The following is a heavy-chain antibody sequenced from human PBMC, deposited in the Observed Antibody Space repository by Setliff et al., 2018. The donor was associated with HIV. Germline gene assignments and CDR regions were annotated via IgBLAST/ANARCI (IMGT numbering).Heavy chain of an antibody. Sequence: GSLRLSCAASGFTFSTYSMVWVRQAPGKGLEWVSGIGGAYDGNTYHADSVKGRFTIFRENSKNMVHLQMNSLRAEDTAVYYCARDRGSYYINWGQGTLVTVSS. CDR3: ARDRGSYYIN. V-gene: IGHV3-23*01. D-gene: IGHD3-10*01. CDR2: IGGAYDGNT. CDR1: GFTFSTYS. J-gene: IGHJ4*02.